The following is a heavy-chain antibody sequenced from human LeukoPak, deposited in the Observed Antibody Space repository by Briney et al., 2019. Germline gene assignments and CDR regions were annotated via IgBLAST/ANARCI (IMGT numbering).Heavy chain of an antibody. CDR3: AREGSIAVASKSDAFDI. CDR1: GFTFSDYY. V-gene: IGHV3-11*01. CDR2: ISSSGSTT. J-gene: IGHJ3*02. Sequence: PGGSLRLSCAASGFTFSDYYMSWIRQAPGKGLEWVSYISSSGSTTYYADSVKGRFTISRDNAKNSLYLQMNSLRAEDTAVYYCAREGSIAVASKSDAFDIWGQGTMVTVSS. D-gene: IGHD6-19*01.